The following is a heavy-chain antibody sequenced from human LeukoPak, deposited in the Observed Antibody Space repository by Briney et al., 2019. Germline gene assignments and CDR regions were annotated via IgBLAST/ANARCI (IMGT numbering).Heavy chain of an antibody. CDR2: ISGSGGST. Sequence: GGSLRLXCAASGFTFSSYAMSWVRQAPGKGLEWVSAISGSGGSTYYADSVKGRFTISRDNSKNTLYLQMNSLRAEDTAVYYCAKSFTIFGVGDFDYWGQGTPVTVSS. CDR3: AKSFTIFGVGDFDY. D-gene: IGHD3-3*01. V-gene: IGHV3-23*01. CDR1: GFTFSSYA. J-gene: IGHJ4*02.